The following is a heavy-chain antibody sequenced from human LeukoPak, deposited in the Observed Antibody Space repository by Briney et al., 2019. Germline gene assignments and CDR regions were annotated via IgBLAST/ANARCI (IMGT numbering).Heavy chain of an antibody. CDR2: MNPNSGNT. CDR3: AREGRYYDDAFDI. J-gene: IGHJ3*02. Sequence: ASVKVSCKASGYTFTSYDINWVRQATGQGLEWMGWMNPNSGNTGYAQEFQGRVTITRNTSISTAYMELSSLRSEDTAVYYCAREGRYYDDAFDIWGQGTMVTVSS. D-gene: IGHD3-22*01. CDR1: GYTFTSYD. V-gene: IGHV1-8*03.